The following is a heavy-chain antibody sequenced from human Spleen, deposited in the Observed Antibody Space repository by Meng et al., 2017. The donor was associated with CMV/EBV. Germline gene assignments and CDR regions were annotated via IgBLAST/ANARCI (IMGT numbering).Heavy chain of an antibody. Sequence: SVKVSCKTSGGIFSSYAISWVRQAPGQGLEWMGGIIPKFGAPNYAPKFQGRVTITTDESTSTASMDLSSLRSEDTAVYYCARDERDLAADYYFYSMDVWGQGTTVTVS. CDR1: GGIFSSYA. D-gene: IGHD6-13*01. V-gene: IGHV1-69*05. J-gene: IGHJ6*02. CDR3: ARDERDLAADYYFYSMDV. CDR2: IIPKFGAP.